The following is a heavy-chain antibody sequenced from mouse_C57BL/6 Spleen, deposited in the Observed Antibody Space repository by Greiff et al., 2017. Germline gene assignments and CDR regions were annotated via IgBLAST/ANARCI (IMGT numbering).Heavy chain of an antibody. CDR2: IHPSDSDT. CDR1: GSTFTSYW. J-gene: IGHJ3*01. CDR3: VLYRGDYYGSSGAC. V-gene: IGHV1-74*01. Sequence: QVQLQQPGAELVKPGASVKVSCKASGSTFTSYWMHWVKQRPGQGLEWIGRIHPSDSDTNSNQKFKGKATLTVDRSSRTDYMQLSSVTSEDSAVYYCVLYRGDYYGSSGACWGQGTLVTVSA. D-gene: IGHD1-1*01.